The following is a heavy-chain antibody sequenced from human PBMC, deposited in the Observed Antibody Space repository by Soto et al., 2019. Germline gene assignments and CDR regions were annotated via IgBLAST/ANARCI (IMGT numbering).Heavy chain of an antibody. CDR2: IYYTGST. J-gene: IGHJ5*02. CDR1: GGSIRSGGYY. CDR3: ARASLGYCSSTSCRSNWFDP. Sequence: QVQLQESGPGPVKPSQTLSLTCTVSGGSIRSGGYYWTWIRQHRGKGLEWIGYIYYTGSTYYNPSLKSRVTISVDTSKNQFSLKLSSVTAADTAVYYCARASLGYCSSTSCRSNWFDPWGQGTLVTVSS. D-gene: IGHD2-2*01. V-gene: IGHV4-31*03.